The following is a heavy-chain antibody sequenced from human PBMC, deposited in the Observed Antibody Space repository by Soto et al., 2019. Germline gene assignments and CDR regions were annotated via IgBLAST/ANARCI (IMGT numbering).Heavy chain of an antibody. CDR2: IIPIFGTA. J-gene: IGHJ6*02. CDR3: ARVSYDFWSGYNPSYYYGMDV. Sequence: ASVKVSCKASGGTFSSYAISWVRQAPGQGLEWMGGIIPIFGTANYAQKFQGRVTITADESTSTAYMELSSLRSEDTAVYYCARVSYDFWSGYNPSYYYGMDVWGQGTTVTSP. V-gene: IGHV1-69*13. CDR1: GGTFSSYA. D-gene: IGHD3-3*01.